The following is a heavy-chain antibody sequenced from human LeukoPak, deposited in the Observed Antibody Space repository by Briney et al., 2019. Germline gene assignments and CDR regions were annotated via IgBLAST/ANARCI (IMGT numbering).Heavy chain of an antibody. Sequence: GGSLGLSCAASGFTFATYTMSWVRQIPGKGLEWVSAIRSSGDSTYYADSAKGRFTISRDNSKNTLYLQMNSLRAEDTAVYYCAKGGAVTGTMYFQYWGQGTLVTVSS. J-gene: IGHJ1*01. CDR3: AKGGAVTGTMYFQY. CDR2: IRSSGDST. V-gene: IGHV3-23*01. D-gene: IGHD6-19*01. CDR1: GFTFATYT.